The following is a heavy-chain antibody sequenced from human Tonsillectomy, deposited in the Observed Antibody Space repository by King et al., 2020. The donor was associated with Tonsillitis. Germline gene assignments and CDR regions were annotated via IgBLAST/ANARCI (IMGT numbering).Heavy chain of an antibody. CDR3: ASSTVPTFRHSYYYMDV. J-gene: IGHJ6*03. V-gene: IGHV4-39*02. D-gene: IGHD3-16*01. CDR2: VYYGGAT. Sequence: LQLQESGPGLVKPSETLSLTCAVSGGSISSSNYYWGWIRQPPGKGLEWIGSVYYGGATYYNPSLKSRVTISVDSSKNDFSLKLSSVTAADTAVYHCASSTVPTFRHSYYYMDVWGKGTTVTVSS. CDR1: GGSISSSNYY.